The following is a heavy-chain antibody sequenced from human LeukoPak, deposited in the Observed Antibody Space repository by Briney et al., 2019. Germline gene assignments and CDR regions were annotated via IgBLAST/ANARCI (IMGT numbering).Heavy chain of an antibody. CDR2: ISSKAYSYAT. CDR3: TRSQGDY. J-gene: IGHJ4*02. Sequence: QPGGSLKLSCAASGFTFSTSGMHWVRQASGEGLEWVDRISSKAYSYATAYAASVKGRFTISRDDSKNTAYLQMNSLKTEDTAVYYCTRSQGDYWGQGTLVTVSS. CDR1: GFTFSTSG. V-gene: IGHV3-73*01.